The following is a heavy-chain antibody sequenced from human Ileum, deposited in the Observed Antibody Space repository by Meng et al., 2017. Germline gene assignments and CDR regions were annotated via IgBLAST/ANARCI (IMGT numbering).Heavy chain of an antibody. CDR1: GFTFISYA. CDR2: ITAGNGNT. V-gene: IGHV1-3*01. Sequence: QARLVQSGAEVKKPGASVRVSCKTSGFTFISYAIYWVRQASGQGLEWMGWITAGNGNTKYSQKFQGRVTITRETSASTAYMELSSLRSEDTAVYYCARDMPYSSGSFDYWGQGTLVTVSS. D-gene: IGHD3-10*01. J-gene: IGHJ4*02. CDR3: ARDMPYSSGSFDY.